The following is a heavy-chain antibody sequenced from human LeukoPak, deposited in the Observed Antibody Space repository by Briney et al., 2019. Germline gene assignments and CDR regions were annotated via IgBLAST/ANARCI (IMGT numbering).Heavy chain of an antibody. J-gene: IGHJ4*02. CDR3: ARDLMWLVDY. D-gene: IGHD6-19*01. CDR1: GFIFRDYD. Sequence: GGSLRLSCAASGFIFRDYDMHWARQAPGKGLEWLAYVSKHGRVDYYADSVKGRFTASRDNSRSTAYLQMNSLTPADSAVYYCARDLMWLVDYWGQGTLVTVSA. CDR2: VSKHGRVD. V-gene: IGHV3-30*03.